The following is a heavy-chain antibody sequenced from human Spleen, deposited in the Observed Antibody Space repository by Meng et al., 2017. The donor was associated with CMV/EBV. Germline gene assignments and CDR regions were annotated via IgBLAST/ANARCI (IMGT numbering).Heavy chain of an antibody. CDR1: GFTFSNYG. Sequence: GESLKISCAASGFTFSNYGIHWVRQAPDKGLEWVAFIRYDGSNKYYADSVKGRFTISRDNSKNTLYLQMNSLRAEDTAVYYCAKEVEGRGYSYGYWFDPWGQGTLVTISS. V-gene: IGHV3-30*02. CDR3: AKEVEGRGYSYGYWFDP. J-gene: IGHJ5*02. CDR2: IRYDGSNK. D-gene: IGHD5-18*01.